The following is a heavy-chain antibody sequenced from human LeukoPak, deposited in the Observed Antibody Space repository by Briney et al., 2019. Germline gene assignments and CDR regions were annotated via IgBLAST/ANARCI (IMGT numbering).Heavy chain of an antibody. J-gene: IGHJ4*02. V-gene: IGHV3-11*04. CDR1: GFTFSDYY. Sequence: GGSLRLSCAASGFTFSDYYMSWSRQAPGKGLEWVSYISSSGSTIYYADSVKGRFTISRDNAKNSLHLQMNRLRAEDTAVYYCAIPPHVQGWLPDFDYWGQGTLVTVSS. CDR2: ISSSGSTI. D-gene: IGHD3-22*01. CDR3: AIPPHVQGWLPDFDY.